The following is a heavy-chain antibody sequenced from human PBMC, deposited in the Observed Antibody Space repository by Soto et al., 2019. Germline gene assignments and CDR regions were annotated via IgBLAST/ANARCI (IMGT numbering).Heavy chain of an antibody. Sequence: EVQLVESGGGLVQPGRSLRLSCAASGFTFDDYAMHWVRQAPGKGLEWVSGISWNSGSIGYADSVKGRFTISRDNAKNSLYLQMDRVRAEDTALYYCAKDRGGGCSGGSCYPPYYYYYMDVWGKGTTVTVSS. CDR1: GFTFDDYA. V-gene: IGHV3-9*01. J-gene: IGHJ6*03. D-gene: IGHD2-15*01. CDR2: ISWNSGSI. CDR3: AKDRGGGCSGGSCYPPYYYYYMDV.